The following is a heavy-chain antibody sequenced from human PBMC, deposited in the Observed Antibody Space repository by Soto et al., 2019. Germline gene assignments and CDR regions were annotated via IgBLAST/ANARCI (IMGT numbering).Heavy chain of an antibody. V-gene: IGHV3-30-3*01. CDR1: GFTFSSYA. Sequence: GGSLRLSCAASGFTFSSYAMHWVRQAPGKGLEWVAVISYDGSNKYYADSVKGRFTISRDNSKNTLYLQMNSLRAEDTAVYYCARDGYDSSGYYYHRRVDYFDYWGQGTLVTVSS. CDR3: ARDGYDSSGYYYHRRVDYFDY. J-gene: IGHJ4*02. CDR2: ISYDGSNK. D-gene: IGHD3-22*01.